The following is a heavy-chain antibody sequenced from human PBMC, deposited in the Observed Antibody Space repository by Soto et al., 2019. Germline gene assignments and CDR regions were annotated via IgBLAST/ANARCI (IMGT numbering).Heavy chain of an antibody. CDR2: IYSGGST. Sequence: GGSLRLSCAASGFTVSSNYMSWVRQAPGKGLEWVSVIYSGGSTYYADSVKGRFTISRDNSKNTLYLQMNSLRAEDTAVYYCARDAIENYYYYYGMDVWGQGTTVTSP. J-gene: IGHJ6*02. D-gene: IGHD3-22*01. CDR1: GFTVSSNY. V-gene: IGHV3-66*01. CDR3: ARDAIENYYYYYGMDV.